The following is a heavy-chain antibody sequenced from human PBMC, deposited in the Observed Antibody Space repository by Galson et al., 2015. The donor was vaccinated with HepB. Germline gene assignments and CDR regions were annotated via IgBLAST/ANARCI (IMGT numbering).Heavy chain of an antibody. CDR2: IGSASYNYAT. Sequence: SLRLSCAGSGFNFSGSAMHWVRQASGKGLEWVCRIGSASYNYATAYTASVKGMFTLTRDNSKNTVYLERNSLGTEDTAVYYCARILYNWNLNYYDSMDVWSQGTAVTVSS. CDR3: ARILYNWNLNYYDSMDV. CDR1: GFNFSGSA. V-gene: IGHV3-73*01. D-gene: IGHD1-20*01. J-gene: IGHJ6*02.